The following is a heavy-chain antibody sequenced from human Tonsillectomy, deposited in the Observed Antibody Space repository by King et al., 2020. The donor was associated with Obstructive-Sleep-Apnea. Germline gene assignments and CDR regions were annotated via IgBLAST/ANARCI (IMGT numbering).Heavy chain of an antibody. J-gene: IGHJ3*02. V-gene: IGHV2-26*01. CDR1: GFSLSNGRMG. CDR2: IFSNDET. Sequence: VTLKESGPVLLKPTETLTLTCTVSGFSLSNGRMGASWIWQPPGKALEWLAKIFSNDETSYRKSLKSMLTNSKDTSKSQVVLTLTNMDPVDTATYYCARILNYYDSSGYSTDAFDIWGQGTMVTVSS. CDR3: ARILNYYDSSGYSTDAFDI. D-gene: IGHD3-22*01.